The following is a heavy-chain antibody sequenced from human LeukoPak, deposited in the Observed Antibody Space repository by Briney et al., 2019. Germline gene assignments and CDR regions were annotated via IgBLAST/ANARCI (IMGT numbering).Heavy chain of an antibody. CDR1: GGTFSSYA. CDR3: ASYSSGFGGFDY. J-gene: IGHJ4*02. Sequence: GASVKVSCKASGGTFSSYAISWVRQAPGQGLEWMGGIIPIFGTANYAQKFQGRVTITADKSTSTAYMELSSLRSEDTAVYYCASYSSGFGGFDYWGQGTLVTVSS. CDR2: IIPIFGTA. V-gene: IGHV1-69*06. D-gene: IGHD6-19*01.